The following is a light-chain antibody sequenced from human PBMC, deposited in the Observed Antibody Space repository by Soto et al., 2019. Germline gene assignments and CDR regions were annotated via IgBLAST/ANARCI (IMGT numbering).Light chain of an antibody. CDR1: RSDVGNYNL. V-gene: IGLV2-23*02. CDR3: CPYAGSDTWA. J-gene: IGLJ3*02. Sequence: QSALTQPASVSGSPGQSITISCTGTRSDVGNYNLVSWYQQHPGKAPKLMIYEVNKRPSGFSNRFSGSKSGNTASLTIAGLQAEDEADYYCCPYAGSDTWAFGGGTKLTVL. CDR2: EVN.